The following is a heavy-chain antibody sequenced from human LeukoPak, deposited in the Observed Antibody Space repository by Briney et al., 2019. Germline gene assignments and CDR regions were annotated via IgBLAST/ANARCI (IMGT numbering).Heavy chain of an antibody. Sequence: GGALRQSCAAHGSTFSSYAMSRARRAPGKGMGWVSAIGGSDGSTYYADSVKGRFTISRASSTNTLYLRMKCQRAEDTAVYYCAKDGDYLVFDIWGRETMVSVSS. V-gene: IGHV3-23*01. CDR3: AKDGDYLVFDI. J-gene: IGHJ3*02. CDR1: GSTFSSYA. CDR2: IGGSDGST. D-gene: IGHD2-21*02.